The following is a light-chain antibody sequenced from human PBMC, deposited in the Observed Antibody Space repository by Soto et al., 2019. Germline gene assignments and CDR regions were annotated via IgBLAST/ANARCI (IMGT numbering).Light chain of an antibody. J-gene: IGLJ1*01. V-gene: IGLV2-23*01. CDR2: EGT. Sequence: QSVPTQPASVSGSPGQSITISCTGTSNDVGSYDLVSWYQQHPGKAPKLIIYEGTKRPSGLSNRFSGSKSGNTAFLTISGLQAEDEADYYCCSYAGSNSYLFGTGTKVTVL. CDR1: SNDVGSYDL. CDR3: CSYAGSNSYL.